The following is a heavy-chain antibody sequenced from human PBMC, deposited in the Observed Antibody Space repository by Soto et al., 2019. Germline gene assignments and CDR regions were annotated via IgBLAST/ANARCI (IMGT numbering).Heavy chain of an antibody. CDR2: IKSKTDGGTT. Sequence: AGGSLRLSCAASGFTFSNAWMSWVRQAPGKGLEWVGRIKSKTDGGTTDYAAPVKGRFTISRDDSKNTLYLQMNSLKTEDTAVYYCTTEGHHDYGDYAALYWGQGTLVTVSS. CDR1: GFTFSNAW. V-gene: IGHV3-15*01. J-gene: IGHJ4*02. CDR3: TTEGHHDYGDYAALY. D-gene: IGHD4-17*01.